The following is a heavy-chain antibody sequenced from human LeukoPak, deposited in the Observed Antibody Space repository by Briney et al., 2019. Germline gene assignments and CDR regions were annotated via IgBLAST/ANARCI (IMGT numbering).Heavy chain of an antibody. V-gene: IGHV1-46*01. Sequence: ASVKVSCKASGYTLTSYYMHWVRQAPGQGLEWMGIINPSGGDTTYAQKFQGRVTMTRDTSTSTVYMELSSLRSEDTALYYCARDPRGWYFGYFGYWGQGTLVTVSS. CDR1: GYTLTSYY. CDR3: ARDPRGWYFGYFGY. J-gene: IGHJ4*02. D-gene: IGHD6-19*01. CDR2: INPSGGDT.